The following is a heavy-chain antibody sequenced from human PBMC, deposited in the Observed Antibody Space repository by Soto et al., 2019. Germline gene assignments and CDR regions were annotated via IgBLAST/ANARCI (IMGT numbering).Heavy chain of an antibody. V-gene: IGHV1-69*13. CDR3: ARDLSNIVVVPVAIPQGNYYYGMDV. D-gene: IGHD2-2*01. J-gene: IGHJ6*02. CDR2: IIPIFGTA. Sequence: GASVKVSCKASGGTFSSYAISWVRQAPGQGLEWMGGIIPIFGTANYAQKFQGRVTITADESTSTAYMELSSLRSEDTAVYYCARDLSNIVVVPVAIPQGNYYYGMDVWGQGITVTAP. CDR1: GGTFSSYA.